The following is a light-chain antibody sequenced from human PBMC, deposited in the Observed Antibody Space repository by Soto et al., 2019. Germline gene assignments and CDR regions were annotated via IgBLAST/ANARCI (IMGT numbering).Light chain of an antibody. CDR2: GAS. Sequence: EIVLTQSPGTLSLSPGERATLSCRASQSVSSSYLDWYQQKPGQAPRLLIYGASTRATGIPDRFSGSGPGTDFTLTISSLEPEDFATYFCQQYGDSPGTFGPGTTVDIK. V-gene: IGKV3-20*01. CDR1: QSVSSSY. CDR3: QQYGDSPGT. J-gene: IGKJ3*01.